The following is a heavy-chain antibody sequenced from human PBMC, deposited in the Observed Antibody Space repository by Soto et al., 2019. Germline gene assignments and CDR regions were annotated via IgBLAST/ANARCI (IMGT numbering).Heavy chain of an antibody. V-gene: IGHV4-61*01. D-gene: IGHD5-12*01. CDR1: GGSVSSGSYD. Sequence: QVQLQESGPGLVKPSETLSLTCTVSGGSVSSGSYDWSWIRQPPGKGLEWIGYIYYSGSTNYNPSLKSRVTISVDTSKNQFSLKLSSVTAADTAVYYCARDTGEIVATERGGNYYYYYGMDVWGHGTTVTVSS. CDR3: ARDTGEIVATERGGNYYYYYGMDV. CDR2: IYYSGST. J-gene: IGHJ6*02.